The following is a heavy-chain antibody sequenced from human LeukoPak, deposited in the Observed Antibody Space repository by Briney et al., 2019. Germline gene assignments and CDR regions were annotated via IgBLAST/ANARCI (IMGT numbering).Heavy chain of an antibody. CDR2: IYTGGTT. V-gene: IGHV3-53*01. J-gene: IGHJ4*02. Sequence: GGSLRLSCAAPGFTVSSNYMSWVRQAPGKGLEWVSVIYTGGTTYYADSVKGRFTFSRDNSKNTLYLQMSGLRAEDTAVYYCARVSGSYFSFDYWGQGTLVTVSS. CDR1: GFTVSSNY. CDR3: ARVSGSYFSFDY. D-gene: IGHD1-26*01.